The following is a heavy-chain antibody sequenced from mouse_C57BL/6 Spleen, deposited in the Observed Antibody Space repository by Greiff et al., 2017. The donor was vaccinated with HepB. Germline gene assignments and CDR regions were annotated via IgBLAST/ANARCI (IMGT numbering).Heavy chain of an antibody. J-gene: IGHJ3*01. Sequence: EVMLVESGGGLVKPGGSLKLSCAASGFTFSSYAMSWVRQTPEKRLEWVATISDGGSYTYYPDNVKGRFTISRDKAKNNLYLQMSHLKSEDTAMYYCAREDYYSFAYWGQGTLVTVSA. CDR3: AREDYYSFAY. CDR1: GFTFSSYA. D-gene: IGHD1-1*01. CDR2: ISDGGSYT. V-gene: IGHV5-4*01.